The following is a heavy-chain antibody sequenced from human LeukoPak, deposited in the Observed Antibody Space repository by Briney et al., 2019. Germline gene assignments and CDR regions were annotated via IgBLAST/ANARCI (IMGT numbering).Heavy chain of an antibody. D-gene: IGHD6-13*01. Sequence: ASVKVSCKASGYTFTSYAMHWVRQAPGQRLEWMGWINAGNGNTKYSQKFQGRVIITRDTSASTAYMELSSLRSEDTAVYYCARGFVRSSSWYGPPFDYWGQGTLVTVSS. CDR3: ARGFVRSSSWYGPPFDY. V-gene: IGHV1-3*01. CDR1: GYTFTSYA. J-gene: IGHJ4*02. CDR2: INAGNGNT.